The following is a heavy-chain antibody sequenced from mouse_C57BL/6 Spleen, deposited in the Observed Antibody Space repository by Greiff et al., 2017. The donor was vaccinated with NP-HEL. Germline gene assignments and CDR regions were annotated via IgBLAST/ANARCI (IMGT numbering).Heavy chain of an antibody. CDR3: AVGDIVTTLYYYAMDY. Sequence: VQLQQSGAELMKPGASVKLSCKATGYTFTGYWIEWVKQRPGHGLEWIGEILPGSGSTNYNEKFKGKATFTADTSSNTAYMQLSSLTTEDSAIYYCAVGDIVTTLYYYAMDYWGQGTSVTVSS. J-gene: IGHJ4*01. CDR1: GYTFTGYW. CDR2: ILPGSGST. D-gene: IGHD2-1*01. V-gene: IGHV1-9*01.